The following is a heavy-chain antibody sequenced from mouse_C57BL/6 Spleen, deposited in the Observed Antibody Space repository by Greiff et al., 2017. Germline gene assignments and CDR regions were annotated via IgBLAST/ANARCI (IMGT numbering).Heavy chain of an antibody. CDR3: ARGGGLHAMDY. Sequence: DVMLVESGGGLVQPGGSLKLSCAASGFTFSDYYMYWVRQTPEKRLEWVAYISNGGGSTYYPDTVKGRFTISRDNAKNTLYLQMSRLKSEDTAMYYCARGGGLHAMDYWGQGTSVTVSS. V-gene: IGHV5-12*01. J-gene: IGHJ4*01. CDR2: ISNGGGST. CDR1: GFTFSDYY. D-gene: IGHD6-1*01.